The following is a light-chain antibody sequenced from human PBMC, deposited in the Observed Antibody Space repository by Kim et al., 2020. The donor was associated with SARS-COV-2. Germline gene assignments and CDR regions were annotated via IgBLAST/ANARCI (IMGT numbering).Light chain of an antibody. V-gene: IGKV3-11*01. CDR3: QQRSNWPKYT. J-gene: IGKJ2*01. Sequence: EIVLTQSPATLSLSPGERATLSCRASQSVSSYLAWYQQKPAQAPRLLIYDASNRATGIPARFSGSGSGTGFTLTISSLEPEEFAVYYCQQRSNWPKYTFGQGTKLEI. CDR1: QSVSSY. CDR2: DAS.